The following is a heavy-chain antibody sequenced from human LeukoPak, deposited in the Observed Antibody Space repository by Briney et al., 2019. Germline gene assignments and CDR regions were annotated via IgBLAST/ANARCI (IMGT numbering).Heavy chain of an antibody. V-gene: IGHV4-39*07. CDR2: IYYSGST. J-gene: IGHJ3*02. CDR3: AGFSYGSGSFGAFDI. CDR1: GFTFSSYN. D-gene: IGHD3-10*01. Sequence: WGSLRLSCAASGFTFSSYNMNWVRQPPGKGLEWIGSIYYSGSTYYNPSLKSRVTISVDTSKNQFSLKLSSVTAADTGVYYCAGFSYGSGSFGAFDIWGQGTMVTVSS.